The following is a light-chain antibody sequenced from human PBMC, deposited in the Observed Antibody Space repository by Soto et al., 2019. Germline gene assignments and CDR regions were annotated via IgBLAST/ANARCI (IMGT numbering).Light chain of an antibody. CDR3: QSYDSSLSGPS. V-gene: IGLV1-40*01. J-gene: IGLJ2*01. CDR2: GNS. CDR1: SSNIGAGYD. Sequence: QSVLTQPPSVSGAPGQRVTISCTGSSSNIGAGYDVHWYQQLPGTAPKLLIYGNSNRPSGVPDRFSGSKSGTSASLAITGLQAEDEADYYCQSYDSSLSGPSFGGGTKVT.